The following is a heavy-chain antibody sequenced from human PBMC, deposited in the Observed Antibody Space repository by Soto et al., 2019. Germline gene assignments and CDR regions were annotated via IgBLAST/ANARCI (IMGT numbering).Heavy chain of an antibody. CDR3: ARDMAYSNSDFAMDL. V-gene: IGHV4-59*01. J-gene: IGHJ6*02. Sequence: QVQLQESGPGLVKPSETLSLTCTVSGDSISSYYWNWIRQPPGKGLEWIGFIYHTGNTNYNPSLRSRVNISVDTSKNQCSLKLSSVTAADTAVYYCARDMAYSNSDFAMDLWGQGTTVTVSS. D-gene: IGHD4-4*01. CDR1: GDSISSYY. CDR2: IYHTGNT.